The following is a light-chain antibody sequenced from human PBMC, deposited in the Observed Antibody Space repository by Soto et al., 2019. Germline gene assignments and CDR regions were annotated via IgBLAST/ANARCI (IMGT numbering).Light chain of an antibody. J-gene: IGKJ5*01. CDR1: QTVGTY. V-gene: IGKV3-15*01. CDR3: QQHNQWPIT. Sequence: EIVLTQSPATLSVSPGDTASLSCRASQTVGTYLAWYQQKPGQAPRLLIYHASTRATGIPARFSGSGSGTEFTLTINSLQSEDSAVYSCQQHNQWPITFGQGKRLEIK. CDR2: HAS.